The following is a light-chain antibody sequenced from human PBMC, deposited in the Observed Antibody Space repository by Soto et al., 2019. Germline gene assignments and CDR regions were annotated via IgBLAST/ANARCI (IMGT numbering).Light chain of an antibody. CDR1: QCVGFF. J-gene: IGKJ1*01. V-gene: IGKV1-5*03. Sequence: DVHMTQSPSSLSASVGDRVTITCRAGQCVGFFLSWYQQRLGRAPKLLIYEASNLLSGVPSRFSGSRSGTEFTLIISSLQVDDFATYYCQHYINDPWAFGQGTKVDIK. CDR3: QHYINDPWA. CDR2: EAS.